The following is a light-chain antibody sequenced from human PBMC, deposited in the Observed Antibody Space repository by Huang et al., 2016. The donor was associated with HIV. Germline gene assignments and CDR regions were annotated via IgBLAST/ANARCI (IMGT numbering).Light chain of an antibody. CDR3: LQDHNYPRT. J-gene: IGKJ1*01. CDR1: QGITDY. V-gene: IGKV1-6*01. CDR2: GAS. Sequence: AIQMTQSPSSLSASVGDRVTITCRASQGITDYLAWYQQKPGKAPKLLSSGASTLRSGVPSRFSGSGSGTDFTLTISSLQPEDYATYYCLQDHNYPRTFGQGTKVEI.